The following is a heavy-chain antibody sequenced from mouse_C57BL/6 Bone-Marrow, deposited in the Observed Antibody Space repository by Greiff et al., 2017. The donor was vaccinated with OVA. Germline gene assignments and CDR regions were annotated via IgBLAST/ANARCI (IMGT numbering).Heavy chain of an antibody. CDR3: TEGGEYYFDY. D-gene: IGHD3-3*01. CDR1: GFTFSNYW. V-gene: IGHV6-3*01. J-gene: IGHJ2*01. Sequence: EVQGVESGGGLVQPGGSMKLSCVASGFTFSNYWMNWVRQSPEKGLEWVAQIRLKSDNYATHYAESVKGRFTISRDDSKSSVYLQMNNLRAEDTGIYYCTEGGEYYFDYWGQGTTLTVSS. CDR2: IRLKSDNYAT.